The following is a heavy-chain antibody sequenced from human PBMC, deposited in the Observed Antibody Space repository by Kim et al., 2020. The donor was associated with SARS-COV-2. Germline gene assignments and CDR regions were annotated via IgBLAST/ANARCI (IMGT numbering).Heavy chain of an antibody. CDR3: ARGLVAGSYYFDY. Sequence: TPPRKSRFTISVDPSKNQFSLKLGSVTAADTAVYYCARGLVAGSYYFDYWGQGTLVTVSS. D-gene: IGHD6-19*01. J-gene: IGHJ4*02. V-gene: IGHV4-39*01.